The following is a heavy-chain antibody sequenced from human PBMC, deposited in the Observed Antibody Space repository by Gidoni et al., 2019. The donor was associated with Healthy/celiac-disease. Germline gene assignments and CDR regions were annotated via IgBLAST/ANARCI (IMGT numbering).Heavy chain of an antibody. J-gene: IGHJ4*02. CDR1: GGSIRRSSYY. Sequence: QLQLQESGPGLVKPSETLSLTCTVSGGSIRRSSYYWGWIRQPPGKGLEWIGSIFYSGSTYYNPSLKSRVTISVDTSKNQFPLKLSSVTAADTAVYYCASQYSSSWSPYYFDYWGQGTLVTVSS. CDR3: ASQYSSSWSPYYFDY. D-gene: IGHD6-13*01. CDR2: IFYSGST. V-gene: IGHV4-39*01.